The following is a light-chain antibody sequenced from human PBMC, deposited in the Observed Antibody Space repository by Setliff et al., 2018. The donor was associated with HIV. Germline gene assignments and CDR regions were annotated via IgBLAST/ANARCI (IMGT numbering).Light chain of an antibody. CDR3: SSYTGSSTFV. CDR1: SSDVGNYNY. V-gene: IGLV2-14*01. CDR2: DVS. Sequence: QSALTQPASVSGSPGQSITISCTGTSSDVGNYNYVSWYQQHPGKAPKLMIYDVSKRPSGVSNRFSGSKSGNTASLTISGLQAEDEADYYCSSYTGSSTFVFGTGTKSPS. J-gene: IGLJ1*01.